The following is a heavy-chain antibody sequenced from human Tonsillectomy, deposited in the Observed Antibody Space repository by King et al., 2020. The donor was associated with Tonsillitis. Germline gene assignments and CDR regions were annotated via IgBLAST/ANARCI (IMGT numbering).Heavy chain of an antibody. V-gene: IGHV3-30*18. CDR2: ISYDGSNK. CDR1: GFTFISYG. J-gene: IGHJ4*02. CDR3: AKDVGSRGSWGCDY. Sequence: VQLVESGGGVVQPGRSLRLSCASSGFTFISYGMHWVSQAPGKGLEWVAVISYDGSNKYYADSVKGRFTISRDNSKNTLYLQMNSLRAEDTAVYYCAKDVGSRGSWGCDYWGQGTLVTVSS. D-gene: IGHD6-13*01.